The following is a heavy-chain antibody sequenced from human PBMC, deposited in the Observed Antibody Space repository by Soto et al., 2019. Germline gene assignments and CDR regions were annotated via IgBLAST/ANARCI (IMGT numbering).Heavy chain of an antibody. CDR1: GGSISSGGYY. J-gene: IGHJ4*02. D-gene: IGHD3-22*01. CDR2: IYYSGST. Sequence: SETLSLTCTVSGGSISSGGYYWSWIRQHPEKGLEWIGYIYYSGSTYYNPSLKSRVTISVDTSKNQFSLKLSSVTAADTAVYYCARSDYDSSGYSDYWGQGTLVTVSS. V-gene: IGHV4-31*03. CDR3: ARSDYDSSGYSDY.